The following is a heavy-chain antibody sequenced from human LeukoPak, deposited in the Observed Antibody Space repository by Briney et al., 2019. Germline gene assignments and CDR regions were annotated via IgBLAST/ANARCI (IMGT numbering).Heavy chain of an antibody. CDR2: IKQDGSEE. D-gene: IGHD6-6*01. J-gene: IGHJ4*02. V-gene: IGHV3-7*04. CDR3: ARDSTLRHYFDY. Sequence: GGSLRLSCAASGLTFSSYWMSWVRQAPGKGLEWVANIKQDGSEEYYMDSVKGRFTISRDNAKNSLYLQMNSLRAEDTAVYYCARDSTLRHYFDYWGQGTLVTVSS. CDR1: GLTFSSYW.